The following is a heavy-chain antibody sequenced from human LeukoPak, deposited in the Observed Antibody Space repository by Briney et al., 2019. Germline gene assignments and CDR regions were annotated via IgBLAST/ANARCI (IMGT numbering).Heavy chain of an antibody. V-gene: IGHV3-23*01. CDR2: ISGSGGST. Sequence: GGSLRLSCGASGFTFSSYAMSWVRQAPGKGLEWVSVISGSGGSTYYADSVKGRCTISRDNSKNPLYLEMNGLRAEDTAVYYCAKDLDTTVVLDAFEMWGQGTLVTVSS. CDR3: AKDLDTTVVLDAFEM. CDR1: GFTFSSYA. D-gene: IGHD4-23*01. J-gene: IGHJ3*02.